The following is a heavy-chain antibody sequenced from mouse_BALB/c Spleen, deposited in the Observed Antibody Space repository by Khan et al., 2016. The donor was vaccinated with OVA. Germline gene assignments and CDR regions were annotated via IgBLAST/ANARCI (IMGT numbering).Heavy chain of an antibody. J-gene: IGHJ2*01. V-gene: IGHV1S135*01. D-gene: IGHD2-3*01. Sequence: VQLQQSGPELEKPGASVKISCKASGYSFTDYNMNWVRQSNGKSLDWIGNIDPYYGGTSYSQKFKGKATLTVDKSYSTAFMQLKSLTSEDSAVDYWARLGYDGYYDDWGQGTTLTGAS. CDR2: IDPYYGGT. CDR1: GYSFTDYN. CDR3: ARLGYDGYYDD.